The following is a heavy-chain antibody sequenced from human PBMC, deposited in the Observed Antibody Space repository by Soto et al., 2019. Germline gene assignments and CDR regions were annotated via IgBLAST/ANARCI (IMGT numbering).Heavy chain of an antibody. CDR1: GYTLTELS. CDR3: ATVLLGYCSGGSCPSPTDWFDP. V-gene: IGHV1-24*01. CDR2: FDPEDGET. Sequence: GASVKVSCKVSGYTLTELSMHWVRQAPGEGLEWMGGFDPEDGETIYAQKFQGRVTMTEDTSTDTAYMELSSLRSEDTAVYYYATVLLGYCSGGSCPSPTDWFDPWGQGTPVTVSS. J-gene: IGHJ5*02. D-gene: IGHD2-15*01.